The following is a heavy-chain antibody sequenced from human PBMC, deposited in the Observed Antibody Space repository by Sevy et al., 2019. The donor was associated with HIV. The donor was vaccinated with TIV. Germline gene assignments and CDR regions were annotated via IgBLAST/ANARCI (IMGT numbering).Heavy chain of an antibody. V-gene: IGHV1-24*01. D-gene: IGHD2-2*01. J-gene: IGHJ4*02. CDR1: GYTLTELS. Sequence: APVKVSCKVSGYTLTELSMHWVRQAPGKGLEWMGGFDPEDGETIYAQKFQGRVTMTEDTSTDTAYMELSSLRSEETAVYYCASADCSSTSCYDFDYWGQGTLVTVSS. CDR3: ASADCSSTSCYDFDY. CDR2: FDPEDGET.